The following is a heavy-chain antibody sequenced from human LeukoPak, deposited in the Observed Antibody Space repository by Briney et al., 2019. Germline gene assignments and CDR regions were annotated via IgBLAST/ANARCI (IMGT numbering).Heavy chain of an antibody. Sequence: PGGSLRLSCAASGFTFSSYEMNWVRQAPGKGLEWVSYISSSSTIYYADSVKGRFTISRDNAKNSLYLQMNSLRAEDTAVYYCARGDNWNYWGQGTLVTVSS. CDR1: GFTFSSYE. J-gene: IGHJ4*02. D-gene: IGHD1-20*01. CDR2: ISSSSTI. CDR3: ARGDNWNY. V-gene: IGHV3-48*03.